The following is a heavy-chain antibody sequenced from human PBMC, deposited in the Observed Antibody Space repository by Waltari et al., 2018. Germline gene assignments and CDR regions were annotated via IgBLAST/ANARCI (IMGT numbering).Heavy chain of an antibody. CDR1: SVSSGSYY. V-gene: IGHV4-61*01. Sequence: SVSSGSYYWSWIRQPPGKGLEWIGYIYYSGSTNYNPSLKSRVTISVDTSKNQFSLKLTSVTAADTAVYYCARGSRGYSYGWGQGTLVTVSS. CDR3: ARGSRGYSYG. CDR2: IYYSGST. J-gene: IGHJ4*02. D-gene: IGHD5-18*01.